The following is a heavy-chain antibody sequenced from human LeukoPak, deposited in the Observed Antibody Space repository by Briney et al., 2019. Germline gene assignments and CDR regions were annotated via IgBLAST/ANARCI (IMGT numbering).Heavy chain of an antibody. Sequence: GGSLRLSCAASGFTFSSYGMHWVRQAPGKGLGWVAFIRYDGSNKYYADSVKGRFTISRDNSKNTLYLQMNSLRAEDTAVYYCAKFSAWFGEVYRFMDVWGKGTTVTVSS. CDR1: GFTFSSYG. D-gene: IGHD3-10*01. CDR2: IRYDGSNK. CDR3: AKFSAWFGEVYRFMDV. V-gene: IGHV3-30*02. J-gene: IGHJ6*03.